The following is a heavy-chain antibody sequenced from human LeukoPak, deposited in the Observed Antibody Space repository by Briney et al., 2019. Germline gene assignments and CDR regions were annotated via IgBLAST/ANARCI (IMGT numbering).Heavy chain of an antibody. Sequence: ASVKVSCKASGYTFTSYYMHWVRQAPGQGLGWMGIINPSGGSTSYAQKFQGRVTMTRDTSTSTVYMELSSLRSEDTAVYYCARDHTKGPMADVWGKGTTVTVSS. V-gene: IGHV1-46*03. J-gene: IGHJ6*04. CDR2: INPSGGST. D-gene: IGHD3-10*01. CDR1: GYTFTSYY. CDR3: ARDHTKGPMADV.